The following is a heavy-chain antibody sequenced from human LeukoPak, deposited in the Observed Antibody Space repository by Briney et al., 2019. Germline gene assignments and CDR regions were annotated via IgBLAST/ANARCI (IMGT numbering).Heavy chain of an antibody. CDR1: LYTFNTYN. D-gene: IGHD3-9*01. Sequence: ASVRVSCKASLYTFNTYNIAWVRQAPGQGLEWMGWISPKSGSANYAQKFQGRVTMATDTSTGTAYMDLRGWTSDDTAVYFCAREKSYKNYDIWRAPGPAVFDSYYMDVWGKGTTVTVSS. CDR3: AREKSYKNYDIWRAPGPAVFDSYYMDV. CDR2: ISPKSGSA. V-gene: IGHV1-18*01. J-gene: IGHJ6*03.